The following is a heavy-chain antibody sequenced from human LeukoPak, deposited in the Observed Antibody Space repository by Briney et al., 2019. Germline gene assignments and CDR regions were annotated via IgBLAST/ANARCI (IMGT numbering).Heavy chain of an antibody. D-gene: IGHD6-13*01. V-gene: IGHV1-69*06. J-gene: IGHJ4*02. Sequence: GASVKVSCKASGGTFSSYAISWVRQAPGQGLEWMGGIIPIFGTANYAQKFQGRDTITADKSTSTAYMELSSLRSEDTAVYYCARGLDPLGIAAAGTWNYFDYWGQGTLVTVSS. CDR3: ARGLDPLGIAAAGTWNYFDY. CDR1: GGTFSSYA. CDR2: IIPIFGTA.